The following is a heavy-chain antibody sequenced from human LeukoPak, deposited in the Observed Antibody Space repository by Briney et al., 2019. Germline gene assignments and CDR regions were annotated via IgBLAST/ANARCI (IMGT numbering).Heavy chain of an antibody. J-gene: IGHJ1*01. CDR2: ISSTGRDI. V-gene: IGHV3-48*03. Sequence: GGSLRLSCEASGFIFSTYEMNWVRQAPGKGLEWLSYISSTGRDIYYADSVKGRFTISRDNAKNSLYLQMDSLRVEDTALYYCAREEDGGSRLLDSFQHWGQGILVTVS. CDR1: GFIFSTYE. CDR3: AREEDGGSRLLDSFQH. D-gene: IGHD2-15*01.